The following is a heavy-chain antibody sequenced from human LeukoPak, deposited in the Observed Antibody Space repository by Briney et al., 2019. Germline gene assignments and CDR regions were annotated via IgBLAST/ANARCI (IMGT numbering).Heavy chain of an antibody. CDR2: ISSSSYI. J-gene: IGHJ6*04. Sequence: GGSLRLSCAASGFTFSSYSMNWVPQAPGKGLEWVSSISSSSYIYYADSVKGRFTISRDNAKNSLYLQMNSLRAEDTAVYYCARDSTRVVRGGRGMDVWGKGTTVTVSS. D-gene: IGHD3-10*01. CDR1: GFTFSSYS. V-gene: IGHV3-21*01. CDR3: ARDSTRVVRGGRGMDV.